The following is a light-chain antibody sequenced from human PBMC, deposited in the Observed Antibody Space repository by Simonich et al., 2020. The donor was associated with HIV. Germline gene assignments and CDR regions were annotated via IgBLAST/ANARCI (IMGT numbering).Light chain of an antibody. CDR3: QSYDSSNWV. J-gene: IGLJ3*02. Sequence: NFMLTQPHSVSESPGKTVTISCPRSRGSIASNYVQWYQQRPDSSPTPVIYEDNQRPTGVPDLFSGFIDSSFNSASLTHSGLKTEDDADYYCQSYDSSNWVFGGGTKLTVL. CDR1: RGSIASNY. V-gene: IGLV6-57*01. CDR2: EDN.